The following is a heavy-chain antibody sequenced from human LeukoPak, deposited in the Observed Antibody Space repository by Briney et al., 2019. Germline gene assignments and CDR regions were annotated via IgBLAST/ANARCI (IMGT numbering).Heavy chain of an antibody. D-gene: IGHD6-13*01. CDR2: INHSGST. J-gene: IGHJ4*02. V-gene: IGHV4-34*01. CDR1: GGSFSGYY. CDR3: ASRYSSSWYPAYALNY. Sequence: SETLSLTCAVHGGSFSGYYWSWIRQPPGKGLEWIGEINHSGSTNYNPSLKSRVTISVDTSKNQFSLKLSSVTAADTAVYYCASRYSSSWYPAYALNYWGQGTLVTVSS.